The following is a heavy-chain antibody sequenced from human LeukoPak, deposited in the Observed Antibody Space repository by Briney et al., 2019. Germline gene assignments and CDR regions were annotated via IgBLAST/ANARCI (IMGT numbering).Heavy chain of an antibody. CDR3: ARHPFATSFDY. V-gene: IGHV4-59*08. J-gene: IGHJ4*02. Sequence: SETLSLTCTVSGDSVSGVYWSWLRQPPGKGLEWIGYVYYSGDTNYTPSLKSRVTMSLDTSKNQVSLRLSSVTAAGTAVYYCARHPFATSFDYWGRGTLLTVSS. CDR2: VYYSGDT. CDR1: GDSVSGVY. D-gene: IGHD2-15*01.